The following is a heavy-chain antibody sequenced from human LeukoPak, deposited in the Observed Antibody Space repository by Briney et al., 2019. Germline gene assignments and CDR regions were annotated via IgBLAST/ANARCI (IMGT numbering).Heavy chain of an antibody. J-gene: IGHJ4*02. D-gene: IGHD3-10*01. CDR1: GFTFSTFA. V-gene: IGHV3-21*06. Sequence: GGSLRLACAASGFTFSTFAMHWVRLSPGKGLEWVSSITGSGPYMLYADSVKHRFTISRDNTKNLLYLEMNSLRAEDTAMYFCVRDVGAVRGEVYFDYWGQGTLVTVSS. CDR2: ITGSGPYM. CDR3: VRDVGAVRGEVYFDY.